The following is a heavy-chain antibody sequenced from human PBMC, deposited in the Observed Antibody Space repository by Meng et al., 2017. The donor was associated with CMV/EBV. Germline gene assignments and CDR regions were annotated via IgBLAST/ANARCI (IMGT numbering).Heavy chain of an antibody. Sequence: SETLSLTCTVSGGSISSGGYYWSWIRQHPGKGLEWIGYIYYSGSTYYNPPLKSRVTISVDTSKNQFSLKLSSVTAADTAVYYCAREEAVAGTDYWGQGTLVTVSS. J-gene: IGHJ4*02. V-gene: IGHV4-31*03. CDR2: IYYSGST. D-gene: IGHD6-19*01. CDR1: GGSISSGGYY. CDR3: AREEAVAGTDY.